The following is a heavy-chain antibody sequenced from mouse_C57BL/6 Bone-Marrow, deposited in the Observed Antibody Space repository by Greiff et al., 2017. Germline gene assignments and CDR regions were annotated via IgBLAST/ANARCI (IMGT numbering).Heavy chain of an antibody. CDR2: IDPENGDT. CDR1: GFNIKDDY. Sequence: QLQQSGAELVRPGASVKLSCTASGFNIKDDYMHWVKQRPEQGLEWIGWIDPENGDTEYASKFQGKATITADTSSNTAYLQLSSLTSEDTAVYYCTVVVFDYWGQGTTLTVSS. J-gene: IGHJ2*01. V-gene: IGHV14-4*01. D-gene: IGHD1-1*01. CDR3: TVVVFDY.